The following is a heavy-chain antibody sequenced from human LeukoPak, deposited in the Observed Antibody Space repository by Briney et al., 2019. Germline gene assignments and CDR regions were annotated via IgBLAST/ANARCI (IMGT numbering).Heavy chain of an antibody. D-gene: IGHD2-8*01. Sequence: SETLSLTCTVSGGSTSTYYWSWIRQPPGKGLEWIGYIYYSGSTNYNPSLKSRVTISVDTSKNQFSLKLSSVTAADTAVYYCARGYCTNAVCSLGPTQAWGQGTLVTVSS. CDR2: IYYSGST. J-gene: IGHJ4*02. CDR1: GGSTSTYY. V-gene: IGHV4-59*08. CDR3: ARGYCTNAVCSLGPTQA.